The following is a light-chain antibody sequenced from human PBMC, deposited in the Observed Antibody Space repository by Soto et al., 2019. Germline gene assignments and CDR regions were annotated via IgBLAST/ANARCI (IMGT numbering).Light chain of an antibody. J-gene: IGKJ3*01. CDR3: LQYIHWPFT. Sequence: EIVMTQSPATLSVSLGERVVLSCRASQRIGSNLAWYQQKPGQAPRLLIYDASNRATGIPARFSGSGSGTDVALTISSLEPEDFAVYYCLQYIHWPFTFGPGTKVDIK. V-gene: IGKV3-11*01. CDR2: DAS. CDR1: QRIGSN.